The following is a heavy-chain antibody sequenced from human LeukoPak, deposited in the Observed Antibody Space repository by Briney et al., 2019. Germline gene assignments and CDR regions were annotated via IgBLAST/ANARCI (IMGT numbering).Heavy chain of an antibody. CDR1: GFTFSSYS. CDR2: ISSGSSTI. CDR3: ARGSVAGLGDY. D-gene: IGHD6-19*01. Sequence: GGSLRLSCAASGFTFSSYSMNWVRQAPGKGLEWGSYISSGSSTIYYADSVKGRFTISRDNAKNSLYLQMNSLRAEDTAVYYCARGSVAGLGDYWGQGTLVTVSS. V-gene: IGHV3-48*04. J-gene: IGHJ4*02.